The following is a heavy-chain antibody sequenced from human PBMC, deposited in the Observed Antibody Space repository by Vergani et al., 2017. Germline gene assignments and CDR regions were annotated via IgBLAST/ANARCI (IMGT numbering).Heavy chain of an antibody. CDR3: ATGAGPFDI. CDR2: IYHTGSA. J-gene: IGHJ4*02. D-gene: IGHD7-27*01. V-gene: IGHV4-38-2*01. CDR1: GYSITSGHY. Sequence: QVQLLESGPGLLKPSETLSLTCSVSGYSITSGHYWGWIRQPPGRGLEWIGSIYHTGSAYYNPSLKSRVTVSVDTSMNQVSLKLTSVTAADTAVYYCATGAGPFDIWGQGTLVTVSS.